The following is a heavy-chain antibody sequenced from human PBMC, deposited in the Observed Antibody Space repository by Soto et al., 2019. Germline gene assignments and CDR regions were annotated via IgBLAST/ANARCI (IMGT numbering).Heavy chain of an antibody. CDR2: IDTDGGGT. CDR1: GFTLGSHR. Sequence: DVQLVESGGGLVQPGGSLRVSCAASGFTLGSHRIHWVRQAPGKGLEWVSRIDTDGGGTSYADSGKGRFTISTDNAKNTVYLQMNGLRAEDTAVYYCATVFDLWGQGTLVTVSS. CDR3: ATVFDL. V-gene: IGHV3-74*01. J-gene: IGHJ5*02.